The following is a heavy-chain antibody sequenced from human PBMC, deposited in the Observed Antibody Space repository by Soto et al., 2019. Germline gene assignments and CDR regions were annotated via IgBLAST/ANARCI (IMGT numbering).Heavy chain of an antibody. J-gene: IGHJ6*02. Sequence: GESLKIACKGSGYTFTNYWIGWVRQMPGKGLEWMGIIYPGDSDTKYNPSFQGQVTISADKSITTTYLRWTSLKASDTAIYYCAASIFYYGMDVWGQGTSVTVSS. CDR1: GYTFTNYW. CDR2: IYPGDSDT. V-gene: IGHV5-51*01. CDR3: AASIFYYGMDV.